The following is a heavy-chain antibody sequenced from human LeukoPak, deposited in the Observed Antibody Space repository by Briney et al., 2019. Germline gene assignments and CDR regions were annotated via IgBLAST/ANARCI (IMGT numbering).Heavy chain of an antibody. Sequence: GGSLRLSCAASGVTFSYYWMHWVRQAPGKGLEWVSLISGDGVSTFYADSVKGRFSISRDNSKNSLSLEMNSLRTEDTAMYYCARESGKFDYWGQGTLVAVSS. J-gene: IGHJ4*02. V-gene: IGHV3-43*02. CDR2: ISGDGVST. CDR1: GVTFSYYW. CDR3: ARESGKFDY.